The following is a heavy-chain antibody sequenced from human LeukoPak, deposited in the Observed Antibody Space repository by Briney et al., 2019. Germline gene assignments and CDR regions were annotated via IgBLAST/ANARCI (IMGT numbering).Heavy chain of an antibody. V-gene: IGHV4-30-2*01. Sequence: SETLSLTCAVSGGSISSGGYSWSWIRQPPGKGLEWIGYIYHSGSTYYNPSLKSRVTISVDRSKNQFSLKLSSVTAADTSVYYCAAYDILTGYYTDYWGQGTLVTVSS. CDR3: AAYDILTGYYTDY. CDR1: GGSISSGGYS. D-gene: IGHD3-9*01. J-gene: IGHJ4*02. CDR2: IYHSGST.